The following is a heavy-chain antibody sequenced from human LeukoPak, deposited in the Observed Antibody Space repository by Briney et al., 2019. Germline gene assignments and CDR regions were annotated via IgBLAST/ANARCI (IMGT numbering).Heavy chain of an antibody. CDR3: ARDTRSGSSWYFWNSDYYYGMDV. Sequence: ASVKVSCTASGYTFTSYDINWVRQATGQGLEWMGWMNPNSGNTGYAQKFQGRVTMTRNTSISTAYMELSSLRSEDTAVYYCARDTRSGSSWYFWNSDYYYGMDVWGQGTTATVSS. CDR1: GYTFTSYD. D-gene: IGHD6-13*01. CDR2: MNPNSGNT. V-gene: IGHV1-8*01. J-gene: IGHJ6*02.